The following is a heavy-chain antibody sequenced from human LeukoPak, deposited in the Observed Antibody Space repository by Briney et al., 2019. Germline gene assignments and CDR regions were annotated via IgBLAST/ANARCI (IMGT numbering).Heavy chain of an antibody. Sequence: PSETLSLTCAVYGGSFSGYYWSWIRQPPGKGLEWIGEINHSGSTNYNPSLKTRVTISVDPSTNQFSLRLSSVTAADTVVYYCPRAQTHCSSTSRYWYYFDYWAQGTLVTVSS. CDR2: INHSGST. CDR3: PRAQTHCSSTSRYWYYFDY. J-gene: IGHJ4*02. CDR1: GGSFSGYY. V-gene: IGHV4-34*01. D-gene: IGHD2-2*01.